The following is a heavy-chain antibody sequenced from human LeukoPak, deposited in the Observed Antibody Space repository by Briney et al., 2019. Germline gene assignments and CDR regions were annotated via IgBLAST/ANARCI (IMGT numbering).Heavy chain of an antibody. CDR1: GGSISSSSYY. CDR2: IYYSGST. CDR3: ARVAGVVGELRAFDI. Sequence: SETLSLTCTVSGGSISSSSYYWGWIRQPPGKGLEWIGSIYYSGSTYYNPSLKSRVTISVDTSKNQFSLKLSSVTAADTAVYYCARVAGVVGELRAFDIWGQGTMVTVSS. V-gene: IGHV4-39*07. D-gene: IGHD1-26*01. J-gene: IGHJ3*02.